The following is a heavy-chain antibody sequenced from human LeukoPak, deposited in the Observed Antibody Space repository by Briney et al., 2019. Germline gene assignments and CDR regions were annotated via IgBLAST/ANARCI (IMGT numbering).Heavy chain of an antibody. J-gene: IGHJ4*02. V-gene: IGHV3-30*03. CDR3: ARGVRIAVAGNIDY. D-gene: IGHD6-19*01. CDR2: ISYDGANK. CDR1: GFTFSSYG. Sequence: GGSLRLSCAASGFTFSSYGMHWVRQAPGKGLEWVAVISYDGANKHYADSVKGRFTIPRDNSKNTLYMQMNSLRAEDTAVYYCARGVRIAVAGNIDYWGQGTLVTVSS.